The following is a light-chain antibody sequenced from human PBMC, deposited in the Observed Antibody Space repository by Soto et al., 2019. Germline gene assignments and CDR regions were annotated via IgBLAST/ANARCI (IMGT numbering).Light chain of an antibody. CDR3: CSYAGSSTYV. J-gene: IGLJ1*01. Sequence: QSVLTQPASVSGSPGQSITISCTGTSSDVGSDNLVSWYQQHPGKAPKLLIYEGSKRPSGVSNRLSGSKSGNTSSLPISVLQAEDEADYYCCSYAGSSTYVFGDVTKLTVL. CDR1: SSDVGSDNL. V-gene: IGLV2-23*01. CDR2: EGS.